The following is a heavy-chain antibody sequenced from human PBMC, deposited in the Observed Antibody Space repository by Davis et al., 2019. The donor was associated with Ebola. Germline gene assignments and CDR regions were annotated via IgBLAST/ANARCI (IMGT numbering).Heavy chain of an antibody. CDR1: GFTFSSYG. D-gene: IGHD3-10*01. J-gene: IGHJ4*02. Sequence: GGSLRLSCAASGFTFSSYGMHWVRQAPGKGLEWVAVISYDGSNKYYADSVKGRFTISRDNSKNTLYLQMSSLRAEDTAVYYCSRRSNYVSDYWGQGTLVTVSS. CDR3: SRRSNYVSDY. V-gene: IGHV3-30*03. CDR2: ISYDGSNK.